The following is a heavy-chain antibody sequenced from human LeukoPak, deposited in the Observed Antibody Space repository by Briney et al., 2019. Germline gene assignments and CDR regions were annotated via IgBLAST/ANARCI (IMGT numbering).Heavy chain of an antibody. Sequence: PGGSLRLSCAASGFTFSSYSMNWVRQAPGKGLEWVSSISSSSSYIYYADSVKGRFTISRDNAKNSLYLQMNSLRAEDTAVYYCARTYYYDSSDYWSQLGAAFDIWGQGTMVTVSS. J-gene: IGHJ3*02. CDR2: ISSSSSYI. CDR1: GFTFSSYS. V-gene: IGHV3-21*01. D-gene: IGHD3-22*01. CDR3: ARTYYYDSSDYWSQLGAAFDI.